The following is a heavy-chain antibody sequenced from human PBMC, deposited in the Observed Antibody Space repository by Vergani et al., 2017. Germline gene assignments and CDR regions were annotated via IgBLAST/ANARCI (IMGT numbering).Heavy chain of an antibody. CDR2: IYNNGRT. CDR1: GGSVDFKY. Sequence: QVQLQESGPGLVKASETLSLLCSVSGGSVDFKYWTGIRQPPGKGLEWIGYIYNNGRTSYNESLKSRVTISMDSSKNQISLKLTSVTAVDTAIYYCARVWEGLDYYMDVWGKGTTVTVSS. D-gene: IGHD1-26*01. CDR3: ARVWEGLDYYMDV. J-gene: IGHJ6*03. V-gene: IGHV4-59*02.